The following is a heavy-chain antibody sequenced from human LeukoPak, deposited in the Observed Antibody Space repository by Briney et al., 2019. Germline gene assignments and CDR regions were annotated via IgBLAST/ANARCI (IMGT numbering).Heavy chain of an antibody. J-gene: IGHJ4*02. CDR2: IYYSGST. V-gene: IGHV4-30-4*01. Sequence: SETLSLTCTVSGGSISSGDYYWSWIRQPPGKGLEWIGYIYYSGSTYYNPSLKSRVTISVDTSKNQFSLKLSSVTAADTAVYYCARSTVTTSKRSPPIDYWGQGTLVTVSS. CDR1: GGSISSGDYY. CDR3: ARSTVTTSKRSPPIDY. D-gene: IGHD4-17*01.